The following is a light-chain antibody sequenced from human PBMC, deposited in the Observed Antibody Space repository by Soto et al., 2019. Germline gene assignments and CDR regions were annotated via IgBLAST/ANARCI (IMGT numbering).Light chain of an antibody. CDR1: TSDVGAYNY. V-gene: IGLV2-14*03. CDR3: SSYTTSSTQV. CDR2: DVT. Sequence: QSALTQPVSVSGSPGQSITISCTGTTSDVGAYNYVSWYQQYPGKVPRLLIYDVTNRPSGVSNRFSGSKSGNTASLTISGLQPADEADYYCSSYTTSSTQVFGSGTKLTVL. J-gene: IGLJ1*01.